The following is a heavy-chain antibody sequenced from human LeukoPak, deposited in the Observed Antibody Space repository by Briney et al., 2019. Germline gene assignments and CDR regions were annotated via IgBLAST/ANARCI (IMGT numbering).Heavy chain of an antibody. J-gene: IGHJ5*02. CDR1: GFTFSSYA. D-gene: IGHD6-13*01. CDR3: AKNPRDSSSWPNWFDP. CDR2: ISGSGGST. Sequence: GGSLRLSCAASGFTFSSYAMSWVRQAPGKGLEWASAISGSGGSTYYADSVKGRFTISRDNSKNTLYLQMNSLRAEDTAVYYCAKNPRDSSSWPNWFDPWGQGTLVTVSS. V-gene: IGHV3-23*01.